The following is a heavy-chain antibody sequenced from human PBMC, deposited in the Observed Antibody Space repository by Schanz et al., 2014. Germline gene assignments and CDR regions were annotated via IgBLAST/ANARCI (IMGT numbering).Heavy chain of an antibody. CDR1: GFTFSSYG. CDR2: ISTTGTTI. V-gene: IGHV3-48*04. Sequence: VQLVESGGGVVQPGRSLRLSCAASGFTFSSYGMHWVRQAPGKGLEWVSYISTTGTTIYYADSVKGRFTISRDNAKNSLYLQLNSLTAEDTAVYHCARDSRYCTGVDCKGDAFDLWGQGTLVTVSS. D-gene: IGHD2-8*02. J-gene: IGHJ3*01. CDR3: ARDSRYCTGVDCKGDAFDL.